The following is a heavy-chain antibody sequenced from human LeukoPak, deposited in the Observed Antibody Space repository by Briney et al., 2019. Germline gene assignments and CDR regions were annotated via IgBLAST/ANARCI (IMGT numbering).Heavy chain of an antibody. J-gene: IGHJ4*02. CDR1: GFTFSDYY. D-gene: IGHD2/OR15-2a*01. Sequence: GGSLRLSCAASGFTFSDYYMSWIRQAPGKGLEWVSYISSSGSTIYYADSVKGRFTISRDNAKNSLYLQMNSLRAEDTAVYYCAKFETRGNTDFDYWGQGTLVTVSS. CDR3: AKFETRGNTDFDY. V-gene: IGHV3-11*01. CDR2: ISSSGSTI.